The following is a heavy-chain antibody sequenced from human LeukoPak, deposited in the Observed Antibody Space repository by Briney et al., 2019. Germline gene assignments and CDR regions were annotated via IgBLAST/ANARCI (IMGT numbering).Heavy chain of an antibody. V-gene: IGHV3-21*01. Sequence: PGGSLRLSCAASGFSLSTYSMNWVRQAPGKGLEWVSSISSSASYMYYADSVKGRFTISRDNAKNSLYLQMNSLRAEDTAVYYCARGGVGLVIIPGWEYVYYGMDVWGQGTTVTVSS. D-gene: IGHD3/OR15-3a*01. J-gene: IGHJ6*02. CDR1: GFSLSTYS. CDR3: ARGGVGLVIIPGWEYVYYGMDV. CDR2: ISSSASYM.